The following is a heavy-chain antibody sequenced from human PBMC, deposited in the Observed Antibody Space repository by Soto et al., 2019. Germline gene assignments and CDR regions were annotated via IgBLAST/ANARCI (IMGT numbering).Heavy chain of an antibody. J-gene: IGHJ5*02. CDR1: GYTFIGYY. D-gene: IGHD6-13*01. V-gene: IGHV1-2*02. CDR3: AREGPGIAAAGDDFDWCDP. Sequence: QVQLVQSGAEVKKPGASLKVSCKASGYTFIGYYMHWVRQAPGQGLEWMGWIHPNSGGTNYAQKFQGRVTMTRDTSFSTVDMGLNRLRSDDTAVYYFAREGPGIAAAGDDFDWCDPWGQGTLVIVSS. CDR2: IHPNSGGT.